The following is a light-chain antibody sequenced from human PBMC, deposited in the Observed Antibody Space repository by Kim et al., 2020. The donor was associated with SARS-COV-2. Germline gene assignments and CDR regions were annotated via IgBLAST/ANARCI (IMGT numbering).Light chain of an antibody. Sequence: GQSITISCTGTSSDVGAYKYVSWYQQHTGKAPELMIFDVSERPSGISNRFSGSKSGNTASLTISGLQAEDEADYYCSSYARSSSYVFGTGTKVTVL. CDR1: SSDVGAYKY. CDR3: SSYARSSSYV. J-gene: IGLJ1*01. CDR2: DVS. V-gene: IGLV2-14*04.